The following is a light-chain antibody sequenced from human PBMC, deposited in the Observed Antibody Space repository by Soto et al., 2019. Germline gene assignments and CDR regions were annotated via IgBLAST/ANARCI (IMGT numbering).Light chain of an antibody. V-gene: IGLV2-14*01. Sequence: QSALAHPASVSGSPRQSVTISFTGASSYVGVYTYVSWYQQHPVKAPKLIIYEVNNRPSGVSHRFSGSKSGNTASLKISGLKAEDEADYYCSSYTSSSTLYVFGTWTKVAVL. CDR3: SSYTSSSTLYV. J-gene: IGLJ1*01. CDR2: EVN. CDR1: SSYVGVYTY.